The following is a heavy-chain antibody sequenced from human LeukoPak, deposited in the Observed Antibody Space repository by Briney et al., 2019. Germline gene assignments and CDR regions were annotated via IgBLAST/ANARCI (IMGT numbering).Heavy chain of an antibody. J-gene: IGHJ4*02. CDR2: IIPIFGTA. CDR1: GGTFISYA. D-gene: IGHD4-17*01. V-gene: IGHV1-69*13. Sequence: GASVKVSWKASGGTFISYAISWVRQAPGQGLEWMGGIIPIFGTANYAQKFQGRVTITADESTSTAYMELSSLRSEDTAVYYCARGEDYGDYGYDYWGQGTLVTVSS. CDR3: ARGEDYGDYGYDY.